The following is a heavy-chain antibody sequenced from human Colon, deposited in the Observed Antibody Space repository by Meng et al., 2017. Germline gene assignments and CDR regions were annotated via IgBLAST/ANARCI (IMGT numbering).Heavy chain of an antibody. CDR2: ISNKSTYI. D-gene: IGHD2-15*01. V-gene: IGHV3-21*06. CDR3: TRVACGGGSCQLYDN. CDR1: GFTFSSYS. Sequence: GESLKISCAASGFTFSSYSMNWVRQAPGKGLEWVSSISNKSTYIYYADSVKGRFTISRDNAKNSLYLQMSSLRAEDTAVYYCTRVACGGGSCQLYDNWGQGTPVTVSS. J-gene: IGHJ4*02.